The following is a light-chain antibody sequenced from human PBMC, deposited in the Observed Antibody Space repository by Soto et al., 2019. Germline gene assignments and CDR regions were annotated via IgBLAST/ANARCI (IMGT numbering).Light chain of an antibody. CDR1: QSVRSSY. CDR3: QQYGSSPLT. Sequence: EIVLTQSPGTLSLSPGERATLSCRASQSVRSSYLAWYQQKPSQAPRLLIYGASSRATGIPDRFSGSGSGTDFTLTISRLEPEDFAVYYCQQYGSSPLTFGGGTKVEI. CDR2: GAS. V-gene: IGKV3-20*01. J-gene: IGKJ4*01.